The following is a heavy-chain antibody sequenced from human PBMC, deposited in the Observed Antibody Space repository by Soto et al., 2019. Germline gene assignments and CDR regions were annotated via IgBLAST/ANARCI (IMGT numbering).Heavy chain of an antibody. V-gene: IGHV1-18*04. CDR3: ARLQYYYDSSGYYKKYYFDY. Sequence: ASVKVSCKASGYTFTSYGISLVRQAPGQGLEWMGWISAYNGNTNYAQKLQGRVTMTTDTSTSTAYMELRSLRSDDTVVYYCARLQYYYDSSGYYKKYYFDYWGQGTLVTVSS. J-gene: IGHJ4*02. D-gene: IGHD3-22*01. CDR1: GYTFTSYG. CDR2: ISAYNGNT.